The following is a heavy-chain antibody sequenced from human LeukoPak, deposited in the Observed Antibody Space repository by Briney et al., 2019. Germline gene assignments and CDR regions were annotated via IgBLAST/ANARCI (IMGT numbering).Heavy chain of an antibody. D-gene: IGHD3-3*01. V-gene: IGHV3-23*01. CDR3: AKDLRALRFLEWLSD. CDR1: GFTFSSYA. CDR2: ISGSGGST. Sequence: GGSRRLSCAASGFTFSSYALSWVRQAPGKGLEWVSAISGSGGSTYYADSVKGRFTISRDNSKNTLYLQMNSLRAEDTAVYYCAKDLRALRFLEWLSDWGQGTLVTVSS. J-gene: IGHJ4*02.